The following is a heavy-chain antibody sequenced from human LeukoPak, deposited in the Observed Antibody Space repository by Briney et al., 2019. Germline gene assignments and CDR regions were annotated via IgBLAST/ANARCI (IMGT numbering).Heavy chain of an antibody. CDR2: IYYSGST. J-gene: IGHJ4*02. V-gene: IGHV4-39*07. D-gene: IGHD3-22*01. CDR3: AREGYDSSGYFSPYFDY. CDR1: GGSISSSSYY. Sequence: KPSETLSLTCTVSGGSISSSSYYWGWIRQPPGKGLEWIGSIYYSGSTYYNPSLKSRDTISVDTSKNQFSLKLSSVTAADTAVYYCAREGYDSSGYFSPYFDYWGQGTLVTVSS.